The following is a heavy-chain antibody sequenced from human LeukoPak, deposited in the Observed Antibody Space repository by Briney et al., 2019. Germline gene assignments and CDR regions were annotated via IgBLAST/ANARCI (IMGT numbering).Heavy chain of an antibody. CDR2: IYYSGST. D-gene: IGHD5-18*01. J-gene: IGHJ4*02. V-gene: IGHV4-59*01. CDR3: ATLDPDTAMVKY. CDR1: GGSISSYY. Sequence: SETLSLTCTASGGSISSYYWSWIRQPPGKGLEWIGYIYYSGSTNYNPSLKSRVTISVDTSKNQFSLKLSSVTAADTAVYYCATLDPDTAMVKYWGQGTLVTVSS.